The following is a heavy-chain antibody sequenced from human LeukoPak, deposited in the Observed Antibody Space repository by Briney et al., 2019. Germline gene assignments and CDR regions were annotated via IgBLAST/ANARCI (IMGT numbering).Heavy chain of an antibody. CDR3: ATALSTTVTDY. D-gene: IGHD4-17*01. Sequence: GASVKVSCKVSGYTLTELSMHWVRQAPGKGLEWMGGFDPEDGETIYAQKFQGRVTTTEDTSTDTAYMELSSLRSEDTAVYYCATALSTTVTDYWGQGTLVTASS. CDR1: GYTLTELS. V-gene: IGHV1-24*01. J-gene: IGHJ4*02. CDR2: FDPEDGET.